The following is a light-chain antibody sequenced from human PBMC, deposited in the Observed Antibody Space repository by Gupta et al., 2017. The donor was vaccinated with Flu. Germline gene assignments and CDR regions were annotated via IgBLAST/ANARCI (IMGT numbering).Light chain of an antibody. J-gene: IGLJ3*02. CDR1: KSNVGTNT. V-gene: IGLV1-44*01. CDR2: SHH. Sequence: QSVLTQPPSASGTPGQMITISCSGNKSNVGTNTVRWYQLLPGTAPKLLIYSHHQRPSGVPDRFSGSWSGNSASLAISGLQSEDEGDYYCATWDDSLNCGVFGGGTRLTVL. CDR3: ATWDDSLNCGV.